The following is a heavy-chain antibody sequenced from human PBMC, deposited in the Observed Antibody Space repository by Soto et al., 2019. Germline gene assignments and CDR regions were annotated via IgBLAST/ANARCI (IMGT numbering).Heavy chain of an antibody. D-gene: IGHD1-26*01. CDR2: IWYDGSNK. V-gene: IGHV3-33*03. J-gene: IGHJ3*01. CDR1: GFSFSSYG. Sequence: PGGSLRLSCAAPGFSFSSYGMHWVRQAPAKGLDWVAVIWYDGSNKYYAESVKGRFTISRDNSKNTLYVQMNSLTVEDTAVYYCARAQYTGSYFDACDVWGQGTRVTVSS. CDR3: ARAQYTGSYFDACDV.